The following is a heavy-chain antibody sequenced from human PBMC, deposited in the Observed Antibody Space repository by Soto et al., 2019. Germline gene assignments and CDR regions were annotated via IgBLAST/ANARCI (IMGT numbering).Heavy chain of an antibody. CDR3: AKAHRRGVLSYFDY. D-gene: IGHD2-8*01. CDR1: GFTFSSYA. CDR2: ISGSGGST. V-gene: IGHV3-23*01. J-gene: IGHJ4*02. Sequence: GGSLRLSCAASGFTFSSYAMSWVRQAPGKGLEWVSAISGSGGSTYYADSVKGRFTISRDNSKNTLYLQMNSLRAEDTALYYGAKAHRRGVLSYFDYWGQGTLVTVSS.